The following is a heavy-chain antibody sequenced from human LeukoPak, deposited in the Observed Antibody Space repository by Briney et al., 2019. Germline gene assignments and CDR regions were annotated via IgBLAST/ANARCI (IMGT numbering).Heavy chain of an antibody. CDR2: IYYSGST. D-gene: IGHD3-3*01. V-gene: IGHV4-61*01. CDR1: GGSISSSSYY. CDR3: ATYDFWSGLGMDV. J-gene: IGHJ6*03. Sequence: SETLSLTCTVSGGSISSSSYYWSWIRQPPGKGLEWIGYIYYSGSTNYNPSLKSRVTISVDTSKNQFSLKLSSVTAADTAVYYCATYDFWSGLGMDVWGKGTTVTVSS.